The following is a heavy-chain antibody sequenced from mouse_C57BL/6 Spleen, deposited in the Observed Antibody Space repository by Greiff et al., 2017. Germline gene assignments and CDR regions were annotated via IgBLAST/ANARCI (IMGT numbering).Heavy chain of an antibody. CDR2: ISSGSSTI. J-gene: IGHJ2*01. Sequence: EVHLVESGGGLVKPGGSLKLSCAASGFTFSDYGMHWVRQAPEKGLEWVAYISSGSSTIYYADTVKGRFTISRDNAKNTRFLQMTSLRSEDTAMYYCATTVYDYWGQGTTLTVSS. CDR3: ATTVYDY. CDR1: GFTFSDYG. D-gene: IGHD1-1*01. V-gene: IGHV5-17*01.